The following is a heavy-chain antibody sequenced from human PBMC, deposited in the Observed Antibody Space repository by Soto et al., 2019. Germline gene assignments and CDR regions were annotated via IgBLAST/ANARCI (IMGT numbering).Heavy chain of an antibody. Sequence: EVQLVESGGGLVQPGGSLRLSCAASGFTFNNYWIHWVRQAPGKGPMWVSRINGDGTTTNYADSVKGRFAISRDNAKNTVYLQMNSLRAEDTALYYCARGVRGHYGKDVGGQGTTVTVSS. J-gene: IGHJ6*02. CDR3: ARGVRGHYGKDV. D-gene: IGHD3-10*01. CDR2: INGDGTTT. V-gene: IGHV3-74*01. CDR1: GFTFNNYW.